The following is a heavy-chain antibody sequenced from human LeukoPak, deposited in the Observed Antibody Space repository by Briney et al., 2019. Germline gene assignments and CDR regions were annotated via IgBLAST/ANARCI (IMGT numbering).Heavy chain of an antibody. D-gene: IGHD3-3*01. V-gene: IGHV4-30-2*01. Sequence: PSQTLSLTCTVSGGSISSGGYYWSWIRQPPGKGLEWIGYIYHSGSTYYNPSLKNRVTISVDRSKNQFSLKLSSVTAADTAVYYCARDVVSDFWSGYSPHWGQGTLVTVSS. CDR1: GGSISSGGYY. CDR3: ARDVVSDFWSGYSPH. J-gene: IGHJ4*02. CDR2: IYHSGST.